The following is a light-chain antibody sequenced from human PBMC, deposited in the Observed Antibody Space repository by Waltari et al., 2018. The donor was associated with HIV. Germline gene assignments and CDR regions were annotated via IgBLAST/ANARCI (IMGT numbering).Light chain of an antibody. J-gene: IGLJ2*01. Sequence: SYELTQPPSVSVSPGQTASITCSGDKLAAKSAYWYQQKPGQSPVLIIYQDTKRPSGIPERFSGSNSGNTATLTISGTQAMDEADYYCQAWDTRNVVFGGGTKLTVL. CDR2: QDT. CDR1: KLAAKS. CDR3: QAWDTRNVV. V-gene: IGLV3-1*01.